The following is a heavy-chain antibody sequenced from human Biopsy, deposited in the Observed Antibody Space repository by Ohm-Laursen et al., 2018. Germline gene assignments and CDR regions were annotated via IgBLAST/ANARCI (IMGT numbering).Heavy chain of an antibody. CDR1: GFSLNTRGMS. J-gene: IGHJ6*02. Sequence: PTQTLTLTCTLSGFSLNTRGMSVTWIRQPPGKALERLARIDWDDAQFYREPLKTRLTISKGTSENHVVLTLSDVAPVDTATYYCARIPILVVPAAIVYRHRRHLQGLDVWGQGTTVIVSS. D-gene: IGHD2-2*02. CDR3: ARIPILVVPAAIVYRHRRHLQGLDV. V-gene: IGHV2-70*16. CDR2: IDWDDAQ.